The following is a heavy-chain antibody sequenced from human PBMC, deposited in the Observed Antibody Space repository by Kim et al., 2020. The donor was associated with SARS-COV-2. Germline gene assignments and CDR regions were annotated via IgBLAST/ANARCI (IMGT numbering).Heavy chain of an antibody. CDR3: ARNSERSSSWPDVFDC. Sequence: GGSLRLSCTASGFTFSGYWMSWVRQAPGKGLEWVANIKQDGSDKYYVDSVKGRFNISRDNAKNSVYLQMNSLRGEDTAVYYCARNSERSSSWPDVFDCWGQGSLVTVSS. J-gene: IGHJ4*02. CDR2: IKQDGSDK. V-gene: IGHV3-7*01. CDR1: GFTFSGYW. D-gene: IGHD1-26*01.